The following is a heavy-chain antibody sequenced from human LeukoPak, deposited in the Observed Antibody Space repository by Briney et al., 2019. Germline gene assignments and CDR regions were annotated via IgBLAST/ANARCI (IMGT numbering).Heavy chain of an antibody. Sequence: SQTLSLTCTVSGGSISSGSYYWSWIRQPAGKGLEWIGRIYTSGSTNYNPSLKSRVTMSVDTSKNQFSLKLSSVTAADTAVYYCARDPGIFGVVIIGQGLGADDQTYDYWGQGTLVTVSS. D-gene: IGHD3-3*01. J-gene: IGHJ4*02. CDR1: GGSISSGSYY. V-gene: IGHV4-61*02. CDR2: IYTSGST. CDR3: ARDPGIFGVVIIGQGLGADDQTYDY.